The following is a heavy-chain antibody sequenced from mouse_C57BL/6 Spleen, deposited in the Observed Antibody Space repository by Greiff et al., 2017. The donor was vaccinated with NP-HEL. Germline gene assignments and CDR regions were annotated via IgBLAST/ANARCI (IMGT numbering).Heavy chain of an antibody. Sequence: VKLMESGPGLVQPSQSLSITCTVSGFSLTSYGVHWVRQPPGKGLEWLGVIWSGGSTDYNAAFISRLSISKDNSKSQVFFKMNSLQADDTAIYYCASHYSNSLAMDYWGQGTSVTVSS. D-gene: IGHD2-5*01. CDR2: IWSGGST. V-gene: IGHV2-4*01. J-gene: IGHJ4*01. CDR3: ASHYSNSLAMDY. CDR1: GFSLTSYG.